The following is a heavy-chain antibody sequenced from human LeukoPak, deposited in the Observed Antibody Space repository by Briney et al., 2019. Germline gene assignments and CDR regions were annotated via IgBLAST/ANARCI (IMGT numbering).Heavy chain of an antibody. V-gene: IGHV3-33*01. CDR1: GVTFSSYG. CDR2: IWYDGSNK. Sequence: PGGSLRLSCAASGVTFSSYGMHWVRQAPGKGLEWVAVIWYDGSNKYYADSVKGRFTISRDNSKNTLYLQMNSLRAEDTAVYYCASGAYSSSTSCHVEVGRFDYWGQGTLVTVSS. D-gene: IGHD2-2*01. J-gene: IGHJ4*02. CDR3: ASGAYSSSTSCHVEVGRFDY.